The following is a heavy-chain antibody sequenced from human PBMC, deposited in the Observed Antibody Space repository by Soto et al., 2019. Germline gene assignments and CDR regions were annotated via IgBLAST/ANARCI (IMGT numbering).Heavy chain of an antibody. D-gene: IGHD2-2*01. CDR3: AREAASPNYYFYGMDV. CDR2: IIPILGTP. V-gene: IGHV1-69*13. CDR1: GGTFSSYA. J-gene: IGHJ6*02. Sequence: SVKVSCKASGGTFSSYAVTWVRQAPGQGLEWMGVIIPILGTPKYAQDFQDRVTITADETMSTVYMDLSSLRSEDTAVYYCAREAASPNYYFYGMDVWGQGTPVTVS.